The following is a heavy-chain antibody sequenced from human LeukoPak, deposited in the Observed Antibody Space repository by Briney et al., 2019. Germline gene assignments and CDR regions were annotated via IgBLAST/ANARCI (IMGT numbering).Heavy chain of an antibody. CDR1: DYSISSGFY. Sequence: SETLSLTCAVSDYSISSGFYWGWVRQSPGKGLEWIGNIYHTGSTYYHPSLKSRVTISVDTSKNQFSLKLSSVTAADTAVYYCARDRGSGYYAFDYWGQGTLVTVSS. D-gene: IGHD3-22*01. CDR2: IYHTGST. V-gene: IGHV4-38-2*02. J-gene: IGHJ4*02. CDR3: ARDRGSGYYAFDY.